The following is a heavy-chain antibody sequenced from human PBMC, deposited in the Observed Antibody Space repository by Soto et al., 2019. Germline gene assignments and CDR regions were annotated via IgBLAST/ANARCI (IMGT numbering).Heavy chain of an antibody. J-gene: IGHJ4*02. Sequence: ASVKVSCKASGYTFTTFGISWVRQAPGQGLEWVGWISANNGNTKYIQKFQGRVSWTTETSTSTAYMELRSLRSDDTAVYSCARSAAFDIYAITSVEFWGQGTLVTVSS. CDR3: ARSAAFDIYAITSVEF. CDR2: ISANNGNT. V-gene: IGHV1-18*01. D-gene: IGHD3-9*01. CDR1: GYTFTTFG.